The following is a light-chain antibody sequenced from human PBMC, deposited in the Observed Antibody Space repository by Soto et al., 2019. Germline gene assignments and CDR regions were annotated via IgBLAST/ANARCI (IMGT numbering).Light chain of an antibody. CDR1: QTVSSY. J-gene: IGKJ4*01. CDR3: QHYGTSLT. V-gene: IGKV3-20*01. Sequence: EMVLTQTTPTQSWSKGESATRSCRASQTVSSYLGWYQHKPGRAPRLLIYDVSSRATGIPARFSGSGSGTDFTLTISRLEPEDFAVYYCQHYGTSLTFGGGTIVDVK. CDR2: DVS.